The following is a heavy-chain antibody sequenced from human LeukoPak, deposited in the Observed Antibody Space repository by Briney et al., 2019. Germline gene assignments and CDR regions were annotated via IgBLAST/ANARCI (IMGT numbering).Heavy chain of an antibody. CDR3: ARETPYGSGSYPFDY. CDR1: GGSFSGYY. Sequence: NPSETLSLTCAVYGGSFSGYYWSWIRQPPGKGLEGIGEINHSGSTNYNPSLKSRVTISVDTSKKQFSLKLSSVTAADTAVYYCARETPYGSGSYPFDYWGQGILVTVSS. J-gene: IGHJ4*02. CDR2: INHSGST. D-gene: IGHD3-10*01. V-gene: IGHV4-34*01.